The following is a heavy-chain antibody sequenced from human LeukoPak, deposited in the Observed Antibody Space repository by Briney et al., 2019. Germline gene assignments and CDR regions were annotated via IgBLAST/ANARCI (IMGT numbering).Heavy chain of an antibody. CDR1: GGSISSYY. J-gene: IGHJ6*03. CDR3: ARVGRSSTSCYPADYYYYYYMDV. D-gene: IGHD2-2*01. CDR2: IYYSGST. V-gene: IGHV4-59*01. Sequence: SETLSLTCTVSGGSISSYYWSWIRQPPGKGLEWIGYIYYSGSTNYNPSLKSRVTISVGTSKNQFSLKLSSVTAADTAVYYCARVGRSSTSCYPADYYYYYYMDVWGKGTTVTVSS.